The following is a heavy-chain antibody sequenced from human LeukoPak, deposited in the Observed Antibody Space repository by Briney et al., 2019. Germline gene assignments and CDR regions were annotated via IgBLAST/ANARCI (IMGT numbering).Heavy chain of an antibody. Sequence: GGSLRLSCAASGITFSSYGMSWVRQAPGKGLEWVSSISSTGGTTYYADSVKGRFTISRDSSKNTLYLQMNSLRAEDTAIYYCAKNGDRGAYCTGGTCYPYFYYYMDVWGKGTTVTI. D-gene: IGHD2-15*01. CDR2: ISSTGGTT. J-gene: IGHJ6*03. CDR3: AKNGDRGAYCTGGTCYPYFYYYMDV. V-gene: IGHV3-23*01. CDR1: GITFSSYG.